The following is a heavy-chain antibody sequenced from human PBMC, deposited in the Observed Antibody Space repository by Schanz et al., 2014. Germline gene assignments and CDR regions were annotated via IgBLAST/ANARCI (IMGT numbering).Heavy chain of an antibody. CDR3: AIIGVMVAVAGTRADY. CDR2: ISYDGSNK. CDR1: GFIFSNYG. D-gene: IGHD6-19*01. Sequence: QVQLVESGGGVVQPGGSLRLSCAASGFIFSNYGMHWVRQAPGKGLEWVAVISYDGSNKYYADSVKGRFSISRDNAKNSLFLQMNRLRAEDTALYYCAIIGVMVAVAGTRADYWGQGTLVTVSS. J-gene: IGHJ4*02. V-gene: IGHV3-30*19.